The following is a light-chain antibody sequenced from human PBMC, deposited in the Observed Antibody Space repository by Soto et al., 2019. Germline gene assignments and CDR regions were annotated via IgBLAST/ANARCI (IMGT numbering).Light chain of an antibody. CDR3: QQYDTSPPIT. CDR2: GAS. J-gene: IGKJ5*01. CDR1: QSISRNY. Sequence: EIVLTQSPGTLSLSPGERATLSCRASQSISRNYIAWYHHKLGQAPRLLIYGASSRATGIPDRFSGIGSGAVFTLTITRLEPEDFAVYYCQQYDTSPPITFGQGTRLEIK. V-gene: IGKV3-20*01.